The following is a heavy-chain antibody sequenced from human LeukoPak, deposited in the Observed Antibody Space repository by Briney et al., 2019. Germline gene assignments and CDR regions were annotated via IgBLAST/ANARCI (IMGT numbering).Heavy chain of an antibody. CDR2: INPNNGGT. J-gene: IGHJ6*03. CDR1: GYTFAGYY. V-gene: IGHV1-2*02. CDR3: ARDPAHYYYLDV. Sequence: APVKVSCKASGYTFAGYYLHWLRQAPGQGVEWMGWINPNNGGTKYAQKFQDRFTMTRDTSISTVYMELTRLRSDDTAVYYCARDPAHYYYLDVWGRGTTVTVSS.